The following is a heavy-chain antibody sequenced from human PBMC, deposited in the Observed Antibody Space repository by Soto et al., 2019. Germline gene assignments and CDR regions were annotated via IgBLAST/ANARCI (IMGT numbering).Heavy chain of an antibody. CDR1: GGSISSSSYY. CDR3: ARHEMGHPHDY. V-gene: IGHV4-39*01. Sequence: SETLSLTCTVSGGSISSSSYYWGWIRQPTGKGLEWIGSIYYSGSTYYNPSLKSRVTISVDTSKNQFSLKLSSVTAADTAVYYCARHEMGHPHDYWGQGTLVTVSS. D-gene: IGHD2-8*01. J-gene: IGHJ4*02. CDR2: IYYSGST.